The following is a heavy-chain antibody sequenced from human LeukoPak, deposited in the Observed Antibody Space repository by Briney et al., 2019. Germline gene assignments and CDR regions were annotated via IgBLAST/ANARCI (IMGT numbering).Heavy chain of an antibody. D-gene: IGHD4-17*01. J-gene: IGHJ6*02. CDR1: GGSFSGYY. CDR3: ARARGYGDYPRDRYGMDV. CDR2: INHSGST. V-gene: IGHV4-34*01. Sequence: SETLSLTCAGYGGSFSGYYWSWIRQPPGKGLEWIGEINHSGSTNYNPSLKSRVTISVDTSKNQFSLKLSSVTAADTAVYYCARARGYGDYPRDRYGMDVWGQGTTVTVSS.